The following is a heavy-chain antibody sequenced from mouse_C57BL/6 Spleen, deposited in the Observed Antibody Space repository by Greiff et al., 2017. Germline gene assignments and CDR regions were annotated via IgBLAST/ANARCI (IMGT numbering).Heavy chain of an antibody. CDR1: GYTFTDHT. CDR2: IYPRDGST. J-gene: IGHJ1*03. CDR3: ARWGGYFDG. V-gene: IGHV1-78*01. Sequence: QVQLQQSDAELVKPGASVKISCKVSGYTFTDHTIHWMKQRPEQGLEWIGYIYPRDGSTKYNEKFKGKATLTADKSSRKDYRKLNSRTSEDSEVYCCARWGGYFDGWGTGTTVTVSS.